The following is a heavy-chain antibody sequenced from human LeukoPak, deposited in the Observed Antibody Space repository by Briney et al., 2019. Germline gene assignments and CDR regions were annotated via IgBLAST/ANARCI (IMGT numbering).Heavy chain of an antibody. CDR1: GFTFSSYG. V-gene: IGHV3-23*01. CDR3: AKDHQVTYYYDSSAYRNWFDP. Sequence: GGSLRLSCAAPGFTFSSYGMSWVRQAPGKGLEWVSGISGSGGDTYYADSVKGRFTISRDNSRNTLYLQMNSLRAEDTAVYYCAKDHQVTYYYDSSAYRNWFDPWGQGTLVTVSS. J-gene: IGHJ5*02. D-gene: IGHD3-22*01. CDR2: ISGSGGDT.